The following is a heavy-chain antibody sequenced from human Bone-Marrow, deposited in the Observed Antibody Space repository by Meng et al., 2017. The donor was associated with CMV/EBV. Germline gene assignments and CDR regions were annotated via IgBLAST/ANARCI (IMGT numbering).Heavy chain of an antibody. CDR1: GGSISSYY. D-gene: IGHD6-25*01. J-gene: IGHJ6*02. Sequence: GSLRLSCTVSGGSISSYYWSWIRQPPGKGLEWIGYIYYNGSTNYNPSLKSRVTISVDTSKNQFSPKLSSVTAADTAVYYCARVLGQRSGGVLYYYYGMDVWGQGTTVAVSS. CDR2: IYYNGST. V-gene: IGHV4-59*01. CDR3: ARVLGQRSGGVLYYYYGMDV.